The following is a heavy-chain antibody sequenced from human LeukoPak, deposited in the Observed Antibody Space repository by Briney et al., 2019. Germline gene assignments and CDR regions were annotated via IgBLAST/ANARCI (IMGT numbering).Heavy chain of an antibody. V-gene: IGHV4-59*01. CDR2: IYYSGST. D-gene: IGHD3-3*01. CDR1: GGSISSYY. CDR3: ARSDFWSGYYHGYNWFDP. Sequence: SETLSLTCTVSGGSISSYYWSWIRQPPGKGLEWIGYIYYSGSTNYNPSLKSRVTISVDTSKNQFSLKLSSVTAADTAVYYYARSDFWSGYYHGYNWFDPWGQGTLVTVSS. J-gene: IGHJ5*02.